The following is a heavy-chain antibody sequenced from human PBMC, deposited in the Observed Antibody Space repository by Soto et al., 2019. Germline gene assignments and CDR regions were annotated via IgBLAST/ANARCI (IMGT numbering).Heavy chain of an antibody. CDR1: GDVISSYY. CDR3: ARTGRYYDILTGYYGSYLFDH. V-gene: IGHV4-59*01. CDR2: LYYGGST. J-gene: IGHJ4*02. Sequence: PSEARPVTWPISGDVISSYYWGWRRQPPGKGLEWIGYLYYGGSTNYHPSLKSRVTISVDTAKNQFSLKLKSVTAADTAVYYCARTGRYYDILTGYYGSYLFDHWGQGTLVTVS. D-gene: IGHD3-9*01.